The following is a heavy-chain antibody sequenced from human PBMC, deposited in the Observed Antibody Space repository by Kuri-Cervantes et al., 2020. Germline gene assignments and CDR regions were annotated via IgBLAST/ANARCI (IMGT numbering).Heavy chain of an antibody. CDR3: ARWGGGYYYYGMDV. CDR2: IWYDGSNK. Sequence: GESLKISCAASGFTFSSYGVRWVRQAPGKGLEWVALIWYDGSNKYYAESVKGRFTISRDNSKNTLYLQMNSLRAEDTAVYYCARWGGGYYYYGMDVWGQGTTVTVSS. D-gene: IGHD3-10*01. CDR1: GFTFSSYG. V-gene: IGHV3-33*01. J-gene: IGHJ6*02.